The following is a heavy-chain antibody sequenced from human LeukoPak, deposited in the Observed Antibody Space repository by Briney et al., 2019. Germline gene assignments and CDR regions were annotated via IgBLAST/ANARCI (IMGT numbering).Heavy chain of an antibody. CDR2: ISYDGSNK. Sequence: PGGSLRLSCAASGFTFSSYGMHWVRQAPGRGLEWVAVISYDGSNKYYADSVKGRFTISRDNSKNTLYLQMNSLRAEDTAVYYCALGRSTVLDYWGQGALVTVSS. D-gene: IGHD4-17*01. CDR3: ALGRSTVLDY. V-gene: IGHV3-30*03. J-gene: IGHJ4*02. CDR1: GFTFSSYG.